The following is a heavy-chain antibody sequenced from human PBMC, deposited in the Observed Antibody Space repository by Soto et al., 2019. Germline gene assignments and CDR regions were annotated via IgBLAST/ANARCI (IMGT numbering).Heavy chain of an antibody. CDR1: GFTFSNYA. Sequence: GGSLRLSCAASGFTFSNYAIHWVRQAPGKGLEWVAVISYDGSNKYYTDSVKGRFIISRDNSENTLCLQMSSLRAEDTAVYYCARDYSYQRSMDVWGQGTTVTSP. D-gene: IGHD2-15*01. V-gene: IGHV3-30-3*01. CDR2: ISYDGSNK. J-gene: IGHJ6*02. CDR3: ARDYSYQRSMDV.